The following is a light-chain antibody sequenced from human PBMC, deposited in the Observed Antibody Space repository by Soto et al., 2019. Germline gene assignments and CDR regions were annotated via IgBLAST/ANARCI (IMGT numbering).Light chain of an antibody. CDR1: QTVAKN. Sequence: EIVMTQSPAILSVSPGERATLSCRASQTVAKNLAWYQQKPGQPPRLLIYGASTRATGVPARSSGSGSGTEFTLTISSLQSEDFAIYYCQQYNTWPPPSESVGPGTKVDIK. CDR3: QQYNTWPPPSES. J-gene: IGKJ3*01. V-gene: IGKV3D-15*01. CDR2: GAS.